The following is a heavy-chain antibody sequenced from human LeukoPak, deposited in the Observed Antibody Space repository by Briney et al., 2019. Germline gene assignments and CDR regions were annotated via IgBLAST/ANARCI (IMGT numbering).Heavy chain of an antibody. D-gene: IGHD2-2*01. V-gene: IGHV1-18*01. CDR1: GYTFTSYG. Sequence: ASVKVSCKASGYTFTSYGISWVRQAPGQGLEWMGWISAYNGNTNYVQKLQGRVTMTTDTSTSTAYMELRSLRSDDTAVYYCASPSHCSSTSCLEFDYWGQGTLVTVSS. CDR2: ISAYNGNT. J-gene: IGHJ4*02. CDR3: ASPSHCSSTSCLEFDY.